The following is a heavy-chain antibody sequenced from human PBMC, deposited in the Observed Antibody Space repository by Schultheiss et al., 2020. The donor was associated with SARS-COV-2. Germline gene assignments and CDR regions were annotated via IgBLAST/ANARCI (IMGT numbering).Heavy chain of an antibody. CDR1: GLTFSSYA. J-gene: IGHJ4*02. D-gene: IGHD3-9*01. Sequence: GGSLRLSCAASGLTFSSYAMHWVRQAPGKGLEWVAVISYDGSNKYYAGSVKGRFTISRDNSKNTLYLQMSSLRAEDTAVYYCARGYDILTGFDYWGQGTLVTVSS. CDR2: ISYDGSNK. CDR3: ARGYDILTGFDY. V-gene: IGHV3-30*07.